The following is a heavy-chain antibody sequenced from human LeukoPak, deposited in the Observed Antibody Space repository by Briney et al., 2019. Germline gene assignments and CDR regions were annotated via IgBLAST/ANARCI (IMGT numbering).Heavy chain of an antibody. J-gene: IGHJ4*02. Sequence: GASVKVSCKASGYTFTCYYIHWVRQAPGQGLEWMGLINPNSGDTNYAQKFQGRITITRDTSISTAYMQMNNLSSADTAVYFCSMYGSGTSFVDYWGQGTLVTVSS. CDR2: INPNSGDT. CDR3: SMYGSGTSFVDY. D-gene: IGHD3-10*01. CDR1: GYTFTCYY. V-gene: IGHV1-2*02.